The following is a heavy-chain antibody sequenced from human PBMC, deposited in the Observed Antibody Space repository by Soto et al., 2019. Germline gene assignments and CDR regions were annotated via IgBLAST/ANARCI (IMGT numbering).Heavy chain of an antibody. D-gene: IGHD1-20*01. CDR2: ISYDGSNK. Sequence: QVQLVESGGGVVQPRRSLRLSCAASGFTFSSYGMHWVRQAPGKGLEWVAVISYDGSNKYYADSVKGRFTISRDNSKNTLYLQMNSLRAEDTAVYYCAKELWPRFDYNHPYYFDYWGQGTLVTVSS. J-gene: IGHJ4*02. V-gene: IGHV3-30*18. CDR1: GFTFSSYG. CDR3: AKELWPRFDYNHPYYFDY.